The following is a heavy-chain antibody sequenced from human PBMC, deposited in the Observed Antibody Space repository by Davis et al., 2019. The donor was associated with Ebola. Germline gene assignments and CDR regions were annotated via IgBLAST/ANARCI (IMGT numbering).Heavy chain of an antibody. CDR3: ARDGRAPRMLYGMDV. CDR2: ISGYNGKT. CDR1: GYTFSSYG. V-gene: IGHV1-18*04. D-gene: IGHD1-1*01. Sequence: ASVKVSCKASGYTFSSYGISWVRQAPGQGLEWMGWISGYNGKTNYKEKFQGRVTMMTDTSTSTAYMELRSLRSDDTAVYYCARDGRAPRMLYGMDVWGKGTTVTVSS. J-gene: IGHJ6*04.